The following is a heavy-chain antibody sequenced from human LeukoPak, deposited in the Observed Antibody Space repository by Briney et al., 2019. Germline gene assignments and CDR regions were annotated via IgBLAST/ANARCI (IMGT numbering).Heavy chain of an antibody. D-gene: IGHD4-17*01. V-gene: IGHV1-8*03. Sequence: ASVKVSCKASGYTFTSYDINWVRQATGQGLEWMGWMNPNSGNTGYAQKFQGRVTITRNTSISTAYMELSSLRSEDTAVYYCARVLDYGDYMYYYYMDVWGKGTTVTVSS. CDR3: ARVLDYGDYMYYYYMDV. J-gene: IGHJ6*03. CDR1: GYTFTSYD. CDR2: MNPNSGNT.